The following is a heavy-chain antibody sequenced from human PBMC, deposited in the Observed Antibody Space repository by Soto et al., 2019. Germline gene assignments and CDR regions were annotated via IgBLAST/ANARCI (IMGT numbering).Heavy chain of an antibody. V-gene: IGHV4-39*01. CDR2: IYYSGST. D-gene: IGHD3-16*02. Sequence: LSLTCTVSGGSISSSSYYWGWIRQPPGKGLEWIGSIYYSGSTYYNPSLKSRVTISVDTSKNQFSLKLSSVTAADTAVYYCARLGGGGYYVWGSYRYTEAPIDYWGQGTLVTVSS. CDR1: GGSISSSSYY. CDR3: ARLGGGGYYVWGSYRYTEAPIDY. J-gene: IGHJ4*02.